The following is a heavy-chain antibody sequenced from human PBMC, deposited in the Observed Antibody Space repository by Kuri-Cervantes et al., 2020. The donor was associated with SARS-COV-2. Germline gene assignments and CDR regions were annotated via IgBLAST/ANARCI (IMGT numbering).Heavy chain of an antibody. D-gene: IGHD1-26*01. J-gene: IGHJ3*02. V-gene: IGHV3-20*04. CDR2: INWNGGST. Sequence: GESLKISCAASGFTFDDYGMSWVRQAPGKGLEWVSGINWNGGSTGYADSVKGRFTISRDNSKNTLYLQMNSLRAEDTAVYYCARRLGSYYAFDIWGKGTTVTVSS. CDR3: ARRLGSYYAFDI. CDR1: GFTFDDYG.